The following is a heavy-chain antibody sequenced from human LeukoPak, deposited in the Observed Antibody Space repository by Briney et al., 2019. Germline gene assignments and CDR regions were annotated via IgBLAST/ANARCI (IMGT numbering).Heavy chain of an antibody. J-gene: IGHJ2*01. Sequence: PGVSLRLSCAASGFTFSHYWMVWVRQAPGKGLDWVANIKHDEIENYLADSVTGRFTISRDNAENSLFLQMNSLRPDDTALYFCVKLVVVTATYWYFDVWGRGTPITVSS. CDR2: IKHDEIEN. D-gene: IGHD2-21*02. CDR1: GFTFSHYW. V-gene: IGHV3-7*01. CDR3: VKLVVVTATYWYFDV.